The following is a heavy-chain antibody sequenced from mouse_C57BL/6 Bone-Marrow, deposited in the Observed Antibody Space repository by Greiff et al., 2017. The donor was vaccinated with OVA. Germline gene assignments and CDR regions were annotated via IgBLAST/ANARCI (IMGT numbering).Heavy chain of an antibody. V-gene: IGHV5-9*01. Sequence: DVKLVESGGGLVKPGGSLKLSCAASGFTFSSYTMSWVRQTPEKRLEWVATISGGGGNTYYPDSVKGRFTISRDNAKNTLYLQMSSLRSEDTALYYCARVLDGFYWYFDVWGTGTTVTVSS. D-gene: IGHD2-3*01. CDR1: GFTFSSYT. CDR2: ISGGGGNT. J-gene: IGHJ1*03. CDR3: ARVLDGFYWYFDV.